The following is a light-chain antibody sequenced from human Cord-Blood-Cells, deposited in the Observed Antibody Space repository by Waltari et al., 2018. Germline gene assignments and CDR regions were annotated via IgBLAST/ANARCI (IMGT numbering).Light chain of an antibody. Sequence: EIVMTQSPATLSVSPGERATLSCRASQSVSSNLGWYQQQPGQAPRLLIYGASTRATGIPARCSGSGSGTEFTLTISSLQSEDFAVYYCQQYNNWPRTFGQGTKVEIK. J-gene: IGKJ1*01. CDR2: GAS. V-gene: IGKV3-15*01. CDR3: QQYNNWPRT. CDR1: QSVSSN.